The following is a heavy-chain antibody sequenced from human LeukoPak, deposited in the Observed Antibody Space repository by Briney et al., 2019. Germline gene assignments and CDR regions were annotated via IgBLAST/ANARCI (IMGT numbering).Heavy chain of an antibody. V-gene: IGHV1-8*01. J-gene: IGHJ4*02. CDR3: ARVRGVRGVISPPY. CDR2: MNPNSGNT. CDR1: GYTFTSYD. Sequence: GASVKVSCKASGYTFTSYDINWVRQATGQGLEWMGWMNPNSGNTGYAQKFQGRVTMTRNTSISTAYMELSSLRSEDTAVYYCARVRGVRGVISPPYWGQGTLVTVSS. D-gene: IGHD3-10*01.